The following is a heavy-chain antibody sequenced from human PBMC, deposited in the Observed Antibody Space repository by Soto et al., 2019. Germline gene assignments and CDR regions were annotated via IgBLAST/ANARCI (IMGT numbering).Heavy chain of an antibody. V-gene: IGHV3-15*07. Sequence: EVQLVESGGGLVKPGGSLRLSCAASGFSFSNAWMNWVRQAPGKGLEWVGRIKMKIDGEATDYAGPVKGRFTVFRDDSKSALYLQMNSLKCDDSASYYCTTGSVEGVWGQGTTVTVS. D-gene: IGHD2-15*01. CDR1: GFSFSNAW. CDR3: TTGSVEGV. J-gene: IGHJ6*02. CDR2: IKMKIDGEAT.